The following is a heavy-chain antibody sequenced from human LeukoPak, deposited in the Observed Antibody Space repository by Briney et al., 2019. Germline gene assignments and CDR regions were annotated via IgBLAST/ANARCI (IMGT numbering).Heavy chain of an antibody. CDR1: GFTFSSYW. CDR3: ACYGIAPPY. J-gene: IGHJ4*02. V-gene: IGHV3-74*01. Sequence: GGSPRLSCAASGFTFSSYWMHWVRQAPGKGLVWVSHINNDESSTSYADSVRGRFTISRDNAKNTLYLQMNSLRTEDTAVYYCACYGIAPPYWGQGTLVTVSS. D-gene: IGHD2-15*01. CDR2: INNDESST.